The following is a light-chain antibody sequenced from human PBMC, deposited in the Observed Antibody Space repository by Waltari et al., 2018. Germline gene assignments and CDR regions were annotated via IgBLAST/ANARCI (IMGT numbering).Light chain of an antibody. CDR2: DVS. J-gene: IGLJ3*02. CDR3: SSYTSSSTWV. CDR1: SSAVGGYTF. Sequence: QSALTQPASVSGSPGPSITISCTGTSSAVGGYTFVSWYQQHPGKAPKFMIYDVSNRPSGVSSRFSGSKSGNTASLTISGLQAEDEADYYCSSYTSSSTWVFGGGTKVTVL. V-gene: IGLV2-14*01.